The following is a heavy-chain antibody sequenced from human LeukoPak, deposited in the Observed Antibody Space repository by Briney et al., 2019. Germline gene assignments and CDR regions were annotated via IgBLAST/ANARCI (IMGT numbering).Heavy chain of an antibody. Sequence: ASVKVSCKASGYTFTSYGISWVRQAPGQGLEWMGWISAYNGNTNYAQKLQGRVTMTTDTSTSTAYMELRSLRSDDTAVYYCARDLWGWGIAVAAYWGQETLVTVSS. V-gene: IGHV1-18*01. J-gene: IGHJ4*02. CDR3: ARDLWGWGIAVAAY. CDR2: ISAYNGNT. D-gene: IGHD6-19*01. CDR1: GYTFTSYG.